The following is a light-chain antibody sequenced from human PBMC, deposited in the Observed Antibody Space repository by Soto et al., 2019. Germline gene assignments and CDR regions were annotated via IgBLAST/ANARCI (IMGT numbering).Light chain of an antibody. CDR2: DVS. CDR1: SSDIGAYNY. V-gene: IGLV2-14*01. J-gene: IGLJ1*01. CDR3: SSFTSSSTYV. Sequence: QSALTQPASVSGSPGQSIAISCTGTSSDIGAYNYVSWYQQYPGKAPKLMIYDVSNRPSGVSDRFSDSKSGNTASLTISGLQAEDEAEYYCSSFTSSSTYVFGTATKVTVL.